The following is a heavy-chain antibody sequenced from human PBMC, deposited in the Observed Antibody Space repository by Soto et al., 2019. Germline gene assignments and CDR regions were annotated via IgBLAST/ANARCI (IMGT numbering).Heavy chain of an antibody. CDR2: ISSSSYI. Sequence: PGGSLRLSCAASGFTFSNYAMNWVRQAPGKGLEWVSSISSSSYIYYADSVKGRFTISRDNAKNSLYLQMNSLRAEDTAVYYCARDCSGGSCYLNAFDIWGQGTMVTVSS. D-gene: IGHD2-15*01. J-gene: IGHJ3*02. CDR3: ARDCSGGSCYLNAFDI. CDR1: GFTFSNYA. V-gene: IGHV3-21*01.